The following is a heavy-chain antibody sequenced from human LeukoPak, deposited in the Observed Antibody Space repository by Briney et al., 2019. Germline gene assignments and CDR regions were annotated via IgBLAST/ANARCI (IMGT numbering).Heavy chain of an antibody. CDR3: ARFKYSSSWEAAFDP. CDR2: IYPGDSDT. V-gene: IGHV5-51*01. Sequence: GESLKISCKGSGYSFTSYWSGWVRQLPGKGLEGMVIIYPGDSDTRYSPYFQGQVTTSADKSISTAHLQWSSLKPSDTAMYYCARFKYSSSWEAAFDPWGQGTLVTVSS. J-gene: IGHJ5*02. D-gene: IGHD6-13*01. CDR1: GYSFTSYW.